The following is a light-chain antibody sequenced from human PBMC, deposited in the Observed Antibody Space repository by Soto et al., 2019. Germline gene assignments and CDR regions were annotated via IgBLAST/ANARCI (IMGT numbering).Light chain of an antibody. CDR3: KKFNSYPIT. CDR2: ASS. CDR1: QTISSW. V-gene: IGKV1-5*01. Sequence: DIQMTQSPSTLSGSVGDRVTITCLASQTISSWLYWYQKKPGKDLKIMIYASSTLQSGVPSRFSGSGSGTELNLKIRSMQPEDFATYYCKKFNSYPITFGNGKRRELK. J-gene: IGKJ5*01.